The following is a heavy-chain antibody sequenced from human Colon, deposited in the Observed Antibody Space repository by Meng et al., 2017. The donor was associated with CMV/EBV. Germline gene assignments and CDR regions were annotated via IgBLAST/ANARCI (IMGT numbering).Heavy chain of an antibody. Sequence: GESLKISCVVSEFSFSSYNFNWVRLAPGKGLEWVSSISSSSSYIYYADSVKGRFTISRDNAKNSLYLQMNSLRAEDTAVYYCARRAENQLNGWYYGMDVWGQGTAVTVSS. D-gene: IGHD6-19*01. CDR2: ISSSSSYI. V-gene: IGHV3-21*01. CDR3: ARRAENQLNGWYYGMDV. CDR1: EFSFSSYN. J-gene: IGHJ6*02.